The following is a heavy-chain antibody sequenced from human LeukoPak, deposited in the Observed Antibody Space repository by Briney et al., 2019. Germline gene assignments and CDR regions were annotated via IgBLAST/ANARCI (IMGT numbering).Heavy chain of an antibody. CDR1: GGSISSGSYY. Sequence: SETLSLTCTVSGGSISSGSYYWSWIRQPAGKGLEWIGRIYTSGSTNYNPSLKSRVTISVDTSKNQFSLKLSSVTAADTAVYYCAREGTLFGESDSVDYWGQGTLVTVSS. V-gene: IGHV4-61*02. D-gene: IGHD3-10*02. CDR3: AREGTLFGESDSVDY. J-gene: IGHJ4*02. CDR2: IYTSGST.